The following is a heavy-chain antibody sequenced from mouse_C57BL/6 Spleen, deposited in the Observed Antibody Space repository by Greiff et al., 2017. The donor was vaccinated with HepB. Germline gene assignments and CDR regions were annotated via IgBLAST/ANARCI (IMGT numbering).Heavy chain of an antibody. CDR2: ISSGSSTI. J-gene: IGHJ2*01. CDR1: GFTFSDYG. V-gene: IGHV5-17*01. CDR3: ARDLYYYGSSSLFDY. Sequence: EVMLVESGGGLVKPGGSLKLSCAASGFTFSDYGMHWVRQAPEKGLEWVAYISSGSSTIYYADTVKGRFTISRDNAKNTLFLQMTSLRSEDTAIYYCARDLYYYGSSSLFDYWGQGTTLTVSS. D-gene: IGHD1-1*01.